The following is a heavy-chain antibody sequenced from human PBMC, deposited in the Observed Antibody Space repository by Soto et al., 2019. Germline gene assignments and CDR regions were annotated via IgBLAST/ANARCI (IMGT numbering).Heavy chain of an antibody. V-gene: IGHV3-23*01. J-gene: IGHJ4*02. CDR3: AKPCYSSSWYRNFAY. CDR1: GFSFRNYA. Sequence: GGSLRLSCAASGFSFRNYAMSWVRQAPGKGLEWVSGISDSGGSTYYADSVKARFTISRDNSKNTLYLHMNSLRAEDTALYFCAKPCYSSSWYRNFAYWGQGTLVT. D-gene: IGHD6-13*01. CDR2: ISDSGGST.